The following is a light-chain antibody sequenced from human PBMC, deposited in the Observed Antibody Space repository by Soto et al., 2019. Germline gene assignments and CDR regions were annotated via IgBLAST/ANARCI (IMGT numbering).Light chain of an antibody. CDR2: DAS. CDR3: QKYDDVFFFT. V-gene: IGKV1-33*01. J-gene: IGKJ3*01. Sequence: DIQMTQSPSSLSASVGDRVTITCQASQDITNYLNWYQHKPGRAPKLLIYDASNLETGVPSRFSGSGSGTDFTFTISSLQPEDIATYYCQKYDDVFFFTFGPGTKVDIK. CDR1: QDITNY.